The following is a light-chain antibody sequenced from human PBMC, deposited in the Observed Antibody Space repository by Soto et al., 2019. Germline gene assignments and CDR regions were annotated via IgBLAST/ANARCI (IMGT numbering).Light chain of an antibody. CDR2: SNN. CDR3: SLYISGSTYV. V-gene: IGLV1-47*02. CDR1: SSNIGSNY. Sequence: QSVLTQPPSASGTPGQRVTISCSGSSSNIGSNYVYWYQQLPGTAPKLLIYSNNQRPSGVPDRFSGSKSGTSASLAISGLRSEDEADYYCSLYISGSTYVFGTGTKVTVL. J-gene: IGLJ1*01.